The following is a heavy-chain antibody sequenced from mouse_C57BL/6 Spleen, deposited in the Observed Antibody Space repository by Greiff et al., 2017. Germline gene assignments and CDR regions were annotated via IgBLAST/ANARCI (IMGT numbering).Heavy chain of an antibody. J-gene: IGHJ4*01. CDR2: ISSGSSTI. D-gene: IGHD2-12*01. V-gene: IGHV5-17*01. Sequence: EVQGVESGGGLVKPGGSLKLSCAASGFTFSDYGMHWVRQAPEKGLEWVAYISSGSSTIYYADTVQGRFTISRDNAKNILFLQMTSLRSEDTARYYCFYDGAMDYWGQGTSVTVSS. CDR1: GFTFSDYG. CDR3: FYDGAMDY.